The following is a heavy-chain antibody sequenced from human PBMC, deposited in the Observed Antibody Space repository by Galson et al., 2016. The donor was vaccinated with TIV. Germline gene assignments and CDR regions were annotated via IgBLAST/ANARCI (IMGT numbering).Heavy chain of an antibody. D-gene: IGHD3-10*01. V-gene: IGHV1-69*06. J-gene: IGHJ4*02. CDR3: ARGRGYSFGSGSSYFDY. Sequence: SVKVSCKASGGIFSNFVISWVRQAPGQGLEWMGSINPIFGTANYEQKLQGRVTITADTSTSTFYMDLSSLRSEDTAFYYCARGRGYSFGSGSSYFDYWGQGSLVTVSS. CDR2: INPIFGTA. CDR1: GGIFSNFV.